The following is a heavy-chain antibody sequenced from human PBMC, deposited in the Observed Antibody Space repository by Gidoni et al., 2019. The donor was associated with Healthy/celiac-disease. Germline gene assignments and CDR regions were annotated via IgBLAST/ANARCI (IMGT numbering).Heavy chain of an antibody. J-gene: IGHJ3*02. CDR2: IYSGGST. D-gene: IGHD3-22*01. Sequence: EVQLVESGGGLIQPGGSLRLSCAASGFPVSRNYMSWVRQAPGKGLEWVSVIYSGGSTYYADSVKGRFTISRDNSKNTLYLQMNSLRAEDTAVYYCARESYYDSSGYYYGNAFDIWGQGTMVTVSS. CDR3: ARESYYDSSGYYYGNAFDI. CDR1: GFPVSRNY. V-gene: IGHV3-53*01.